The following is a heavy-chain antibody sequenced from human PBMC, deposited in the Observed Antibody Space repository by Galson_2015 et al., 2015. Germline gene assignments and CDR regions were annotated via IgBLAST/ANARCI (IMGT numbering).Heavy chain of an antibody. CDR1: GYNFNIYW. J-gene: IGHJ4*02. V-gene: IGHV5-51*01. CDR2: IYPGDSDT. CDR3: AGRSWGGSSSLGNLDY. Sequence: QSGAEVKKPGESLKISCEGSGYNFNIYWIGWVRQMPGKGLEWMGTIYPGDSDTIYSPSFQGQVTISADRSINTAYRQWSSLKAWDTAMFYGAGRSWGGSSSLGNLDYWGQGTLVTVSS. D-gene: IGHD6-6*01.